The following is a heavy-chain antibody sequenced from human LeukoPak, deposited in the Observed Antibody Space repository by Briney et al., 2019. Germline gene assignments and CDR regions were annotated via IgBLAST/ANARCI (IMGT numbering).Heavy chain of an antibody. V-gene: IGHV4-30-2*01. J-gene: IGHJ6*02. CDR2: IYHSGST. Sequence: PSETLSLTCAVSGGSISSGGYSWSWLRQPPGKGLEWIGYIYHSGSTYYNPSLKSRVTISVDRSKNQFSLKLSSVTAADTAVYYCARRVSSSWPYYYYGMDVWGQGTTVTVSS. CDR1: GGSISSGGYS. D-gene: IGHD6-13*01. CDR3: ARRVSSSWPYYYYGMDV.